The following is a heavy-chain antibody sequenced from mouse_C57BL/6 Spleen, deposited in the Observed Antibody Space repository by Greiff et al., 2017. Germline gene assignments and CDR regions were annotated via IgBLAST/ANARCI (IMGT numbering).Heavy chain of an antibody. J-gene: IGHJ1*03. D-gene: IGHD1-1*01. CDR1: GYSFTGYY. V-gene: IGHV1-42*01. CDR2: INPSTGGT. CDR3: ARSYYGSSYRYFDV. Sequence: EVKLMESGPELVKPGASVKISCKASGYSFTGYYMNWVKQSPEKSLEWIGEINPSTGGTTYNQKFKAKATLTVDKSSSTAYMQLKSLTSEDSAVYYCARSYYGSSYRYFDVWGTGTTVTVSS.